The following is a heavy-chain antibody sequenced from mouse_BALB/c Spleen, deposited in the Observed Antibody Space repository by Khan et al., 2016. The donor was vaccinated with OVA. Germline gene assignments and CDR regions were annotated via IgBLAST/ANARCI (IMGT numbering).Heavy chain of an antibody. CDR3: ARDRIDY. CDR2: INPTSGYT. CDR1: GYTFTTYW. V-gene: IGHV1-7*01. Sequence: QVQLQQSGTELAKPGASVKMSCKASGYTFTTYWMHWVKQRPGQGLEWIGYINPTSGYTDYNEKFKDKATLSADKSSSTAYMQLSSLTSEDSAVYDCARDRIDYWGQGTTVTVSS. J-gene: IGHJ2*01.